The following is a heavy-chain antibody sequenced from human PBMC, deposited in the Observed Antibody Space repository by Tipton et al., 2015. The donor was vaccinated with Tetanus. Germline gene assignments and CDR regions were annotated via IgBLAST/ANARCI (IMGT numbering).Heavy chain of an antibody. V-gene: IGHV4-30-4*01. CDR2: IYYSGST. D-gene: IGHD5-12*01. CDR3: ARYSIVATSNNWFDP. CDR1: GGSINSGDYY. J-gene: IGHJ5*02. Sequence: TLSLTCIVSGGSINSGDYYWSWIRQPPGKGLEWIGYIYYSGSTYYNPSLKSRVTISIDTSKNQFSLRLSSVTAADTAVYYCARYSIVATSNNWFDPWGQGTLVTVSS.